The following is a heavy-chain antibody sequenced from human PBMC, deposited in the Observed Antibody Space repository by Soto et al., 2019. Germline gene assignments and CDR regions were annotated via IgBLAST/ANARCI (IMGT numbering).Heavy chain of an antibody. CDR1: GGSISSSSYY. D-gene: IGHD7-27*01. Sequence: SETLSLTCTVSGGSISSSSYYWGWIRQPPGKGLEWIGSIYYSGSTYYSPSLKSRVTISVDTSKNQVSLNLTSLTAADTATYYCARANWYSEYWGQGIPVTVSS. J-gene: IGHJ4*02. CDR3: ARANWYSEY. CDR2: IYYSGST. V-gene: IGHV4-39*07.